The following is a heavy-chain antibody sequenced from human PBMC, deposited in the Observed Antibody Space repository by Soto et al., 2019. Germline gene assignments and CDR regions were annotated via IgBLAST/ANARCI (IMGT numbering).Heavy chain of an antibody. CDR2: IKSKTDGGTT. J-gene: IGHJ4*02. D-gene: IGHD3-22*01. V-gene: IGHV3-15*07. Sequence: PGGSLRLSCAASGFTFSNAWMNWVRQAPGKGLEWVGRIKSKTDGGTTDYAAPVKGRFTISRDDSKNTLYLQMNSLKTEDTAVYYCTTAITMIVAPKTPSGYWGQRTLVTVSS. CDR3: TTAITMIVAPKTPSGY. CDR1: GFTFSNAW.